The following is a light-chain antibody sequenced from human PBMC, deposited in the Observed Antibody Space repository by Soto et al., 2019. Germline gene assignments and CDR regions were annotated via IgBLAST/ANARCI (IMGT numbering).Light chain of an antibody. Sequence: DIQMTQYPSSLSASLGDRFTITCRASQSISSYLNWYQQKPGKAPKLLIYAASSLQSGVPSRFSGSGSGTDFTLTISSLQPEDFATYYCQQSYSTPITFGQGTLLEI. CDR2: AAS. J-gene: IGKJ5*01. CDR1: QSISSY. CDR3: QQSYSTPIT. V-gene: IGKV1-39*01.